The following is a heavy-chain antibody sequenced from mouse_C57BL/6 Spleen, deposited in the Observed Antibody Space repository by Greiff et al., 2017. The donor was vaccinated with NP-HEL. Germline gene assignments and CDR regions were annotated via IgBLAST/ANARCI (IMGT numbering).Heavy chain of an antibody. Sequence: QVQLQQPGAELVKPGASVKLSCKASGYTFTSYWMQWVKQRPGQGLEWIGEIDPSDSYTNYNQKFKGKATLTVDTSSSTAYMQLSSLTSEDSAVYYCAIYYGNYGTAYWGQGTLVTVSA. CDR1: GYTFTSYW. D-gene: IGHD2-1*01. J-gene: IGHJ3*01. CDR3: AIYYGNYGTAY. V-gene: IGHV1-50*01. CDR2: IDPSDSYT.